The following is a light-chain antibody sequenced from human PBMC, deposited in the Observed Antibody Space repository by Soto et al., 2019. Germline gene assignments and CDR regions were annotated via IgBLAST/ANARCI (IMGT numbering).Light chain of an antibody. Sequence: QSVLTQPASVSGSPGQSITISCTGTSSDVGGYNYVSWYQQHPGKAPKLIIYEVSNRPTGVSNRFSGSKSGHTASLTISGLQSEDEADSFCPSYTSSSTLDVFGTGSKVTVL. V-gene: IGLV2-14*01. CDR3: PSYTSSSTLDV. J-gene: IGLJ1*01. CDR2: EVS. CDR1: SSDVGGYNY.